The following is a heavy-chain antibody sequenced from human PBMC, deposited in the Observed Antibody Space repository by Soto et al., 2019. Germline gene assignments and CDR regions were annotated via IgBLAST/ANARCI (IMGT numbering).Heavy chain of an antibody. J-gene: IGHJ4*02. Sequence: GGSLRLSCDASGFSFNFYGMHWVRQAPGKGLEWVAVISYDGSRKYYAESVKGRFTISRDNSKNTTYLQMNSLRAEDTAVYYCARVHYSDSSGYYEIDYWGLGSLVTVSS. CDR2: ISYDGSRK. V-gene: IGHV3-30*03. CDR1: GFSFNFYG. D-gene: IGHD3-22*01. CDR3: ARVHYSDSSGYYEIDY.